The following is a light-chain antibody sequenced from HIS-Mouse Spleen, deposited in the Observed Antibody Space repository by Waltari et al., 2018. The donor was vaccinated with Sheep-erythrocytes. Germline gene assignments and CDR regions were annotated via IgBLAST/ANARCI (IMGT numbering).Light chain of an antibody. J-gene: IGKJ3*01. CDR1: QSLLYSNGYNY. V-gene: IGKV2-28*01. Sequence: DVVMTQSPLSLPVTLGQPASISCRSSQSLLYSNGYNYLDWYLQKPGQSPQLLIYLGSNRASGVPDRFSGSGSGTDFTLKISRVEAEDVGVYYCMQALQTPIFTFGPGTKVDIK. CDR3: MQALQTPIFT. CDR2: LGS.